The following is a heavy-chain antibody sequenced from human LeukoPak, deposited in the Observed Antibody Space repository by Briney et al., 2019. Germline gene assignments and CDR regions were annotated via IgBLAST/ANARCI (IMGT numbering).Heavy chain of an antibody. V-gene: IGHV3-9*01. J-gene: IGHJ1*01. CDR1: GFTFDDYA. Sequence: GGSLRLSCAASGFTFDDYAMHWVRQAPGKGLEWVSGISWNSGSIGYADSVKGRFTISRDNAKNSLYLQMNSLRAEDTALYYCAKDKYSSSWYDEYFQHWGQGTLVTVSS. CDR2: ISWNSGSI. D-gene: IGHD6-13*01. CDR3: AKDKYSSSWYDEYFQH.